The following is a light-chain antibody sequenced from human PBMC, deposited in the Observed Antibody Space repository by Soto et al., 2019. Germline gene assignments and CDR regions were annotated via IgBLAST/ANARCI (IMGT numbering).Light chain of an antibody. V-gene: IGLV2-23*01. CDR2: EGS. Sequence: QSALTQPASVSGSPGQSITISCTGTNSDVGSYNLVSWYQHHPGKAPKLMIYEGSKRPSGVSNRFSGSKSGNTASLTISGLQAEDEADYYCCSYSSSSSFYVFGTGTKLTVL. CDR3: CSYSSSSSFYV. CDR1: NSDVGSYNL. J-gene: IGLJ1*01.